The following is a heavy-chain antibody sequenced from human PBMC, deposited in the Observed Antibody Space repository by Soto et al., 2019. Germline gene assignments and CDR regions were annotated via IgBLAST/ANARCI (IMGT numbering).Heavy chain of an antibody. CDR1: GGSISSGDYY. J-gene: IGHJ6*02. CDR3: ARVGYSYGYYYYYGMDV. V-gene: IGHV4-30-4*01. CDR2: IYYSGST. D-gene: IGHD5-18*01. Sequence: QVQLQESGPGLVKPSQTLSLTCTVSGGSISSGDYYWSWIRQPPGKGLEWIGYIYYSGSTYYNPSLKSRVTISVDTSKNQFSLKLSSVTAADTAVYYYARVGYSYGYYYYYGMDVWGQGTTVTVSS.